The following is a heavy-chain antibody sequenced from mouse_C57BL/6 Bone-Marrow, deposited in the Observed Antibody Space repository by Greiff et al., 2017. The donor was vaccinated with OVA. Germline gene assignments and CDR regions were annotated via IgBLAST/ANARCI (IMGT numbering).Heavy chain of an antibody. D-gene: IGHD1-1*01. Sequence: QVQLKQPGAELVKPGASVKLSCKASGYTFTSYWMHWVKQRPGQGLEWIGMIHPNSGSTNYNEKFKSKATLTVDKSSSTAYMQLSSLTSEDSAVYYCARPLITTVPYWYFDVWGTGTTVTVSS. V-gene: IGHV1-64*01. CDR2: IHPNSGST. CDR3: ARPLITTVPYWYFDV. CDR1: GYTFTSYW. J-gene: IGHJ1*03.